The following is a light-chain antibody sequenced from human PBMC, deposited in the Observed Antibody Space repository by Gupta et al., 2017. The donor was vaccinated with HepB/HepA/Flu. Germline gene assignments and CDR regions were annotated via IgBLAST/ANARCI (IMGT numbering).Light chain of an antibody. CDR1: NSDVGANDW. V-gene: IGLV2-14*03. CDR2: DVT. J-gene: IGLJ2*01. CDR3: SSCTTTGTLVI. Sequence: QSALTQPASVSGSPGQAITISCTGPNSDVGANDWVSWYHQYPGKAPNLLISDVTYRASGVSHRFTGSKSGSSASLTISGLQADDEADYYCSSCTTTGTLVIFGGGTSLTVL.